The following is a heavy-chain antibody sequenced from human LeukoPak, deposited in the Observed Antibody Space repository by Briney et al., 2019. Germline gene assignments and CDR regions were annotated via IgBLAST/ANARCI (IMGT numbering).Heavy chain of an antibody. CDR2: INLNAVTT. J-gene: IGHJ5*02. CDR3: ARGNDYSDINWFDP. V-gene: IGHV1-46*01. Sequence: PLASVKVSCKASGYTFTNYYIHWMRQAPGQGLEWVGIINLNAVTTRYAQKFQGRITVTRDTSTSTVYMELSSLRSEDTAVYYCARGNDYSDINWFDPWGQGTLVTVSS. D-gene: IGHD4-17*01. CDR1: GYTFTNYY.